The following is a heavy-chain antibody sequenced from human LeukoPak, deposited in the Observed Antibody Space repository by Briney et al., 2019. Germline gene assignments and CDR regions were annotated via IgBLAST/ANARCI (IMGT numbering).Heavy chain of an antibody. J-gene: IGHJ4*02. CDR1: GFTFSDYW. CDR2: INQAGTDK. Sequence: GGSLRLSCTASGFTFSDYWMDWVRQAPGKVLEWVANINQAGTDKYYVDSVKGRFTISRDNAKNSLYLQMNSLRAEDTAVYYCGRGDPDYWGQGALVTVSS. CDR3: GRGDPDY. D-gene: IGHD2-21*02. V-gene: IGHV3-7*01.